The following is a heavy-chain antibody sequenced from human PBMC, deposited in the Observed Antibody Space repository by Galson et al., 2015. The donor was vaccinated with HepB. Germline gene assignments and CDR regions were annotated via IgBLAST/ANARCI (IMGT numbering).Heavy chain of an antibody. Sequence: CAISGDSVSSNSAAWNWIRQSPSRGLEWLGRTYYRSKWYNDYAVSVKSRITISPDTSKNQFSLQLNSVTPEDTAVYYCARRIAVAGTDAFDIWGQGTMVTVSS. CDR3: ARRIAVAGTDAFDI. CDR2: TYYRSKWYN. V-gene: IGHV6-1*01. J-gene: IGHJ3*02. D-gene: IGHD6-19*01. CDR1: GDSVSSNSAA.